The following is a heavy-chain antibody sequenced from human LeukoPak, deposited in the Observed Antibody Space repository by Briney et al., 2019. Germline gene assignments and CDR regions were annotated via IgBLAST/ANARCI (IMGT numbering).Heavy chain of an antibody. CDR2: IKQDGSEK. V-gene: IGHV3-7*01. D-gene: IGHD1-26*01. Sequence: GGSLRLSCAASGFAFSTYWMSWFRQAPGKGLEWVANIKQDGSEKYYVDSVKGRFTISRDNAKNSLYLQMNSLRAEDTAVYYCARDPYSGSYYYYYYMDVWGKGTTVTVSS. J-gene: IGHJ6*03. CDR1: GFAFSTYW. CDR3: ARDPYSGSYYYYYYMDV.